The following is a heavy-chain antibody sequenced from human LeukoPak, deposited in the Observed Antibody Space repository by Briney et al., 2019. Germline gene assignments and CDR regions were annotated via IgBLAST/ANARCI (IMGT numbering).Heavy chain of an antibody. V-gene: IGHV3-23*01. CDR3: AKDRGSSWSGNWFDP. J-gene: IGHJ5*02. D-gene: IGHD6-13*01. CDR1: GFTFSSYA. Sequence: GGSLRLSCAASGFTFSSYAMSWVRQAPGKGLEWVSAISGSGGSTYYADSVKGRFTISRDNSKNTLYLQMNSLRAEDTAVYYCAKDRGSSWSGNWFDPWGQGTLGTVSS. CDR2: ISGSGGST.